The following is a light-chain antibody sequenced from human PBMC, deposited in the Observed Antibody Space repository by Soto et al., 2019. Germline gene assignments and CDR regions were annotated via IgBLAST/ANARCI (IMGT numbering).Light chain of an antibody. CDR2: GAS. V-gene: IGKV3-15*01. Sequence: EIVMTQSPATLSVSPGERATLSCRSSQSVSSNLAWYQQKPGQAPRLLIYGASTRATGIPASFSGSGSGTEFTLTISSLQSEDVAVYYCQQYNNWSPWTFGQGTKVEIK. CDR3: QQYNNWSPWT. CDR1: QSVSSN. J-gene: IGKJ1*01.